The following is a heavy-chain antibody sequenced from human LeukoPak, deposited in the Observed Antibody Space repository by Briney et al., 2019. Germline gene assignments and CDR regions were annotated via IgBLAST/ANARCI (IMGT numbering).Heavy chain of an antibody. J-gene: IGHJ4*02. V-gene: IGHV3-48*03. Sequence: GGSLRLSCAASGLTFSAYEMNWVRQAPGKGLEWISYISSGGSTVYYADSVKGRFTIFRDNAKNSLYLQMNSLRAEDTAVYYCAREKPEFDYWGQGTLVTVSS. CDR1: GLTFSAYE. CDR2: ISSGGSTV. CDR3: AREKPEFDY.